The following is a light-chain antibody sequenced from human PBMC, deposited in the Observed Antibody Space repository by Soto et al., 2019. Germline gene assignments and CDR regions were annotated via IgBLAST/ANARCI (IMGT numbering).Light chain of an antibody. CDR2: AAS. J-gene: IGKJ3*01. V-gene: IGKV1-9*01. CDR1: QGISSY. Sequence: DIQLTQSPSFLSASVGDRVTITFRASQGISSYLAWYQQKPGEAPKLLIYAASTLQSGVPSRFSGSGSGTEFTLTISSLQPEDFATYYCQQLNSYPVTFGPGTKVD. CDR3: QQLNSYPVT.